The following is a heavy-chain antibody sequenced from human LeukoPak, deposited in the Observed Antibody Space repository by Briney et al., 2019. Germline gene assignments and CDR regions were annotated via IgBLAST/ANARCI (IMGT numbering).Heavy chain of an antibody. V-gene: IGHV3-66*02. D-gene: IGHD4-17*01. J-gene: IGHJ4*02. CDR2: IYSGGST. CDR1: GFTVSSNY. CDR3: ARGHDYGDYVLDY. Sequence: GGSLRLSCAASGFTVSSNYMSWVRQAPGKGLERVSVIYSGGSTYYADSEKGRFAISRDNSKNTLYLQMNSLRAEDTAVYYCARGHDYGDYVLDYWGQGTLVTVSS.